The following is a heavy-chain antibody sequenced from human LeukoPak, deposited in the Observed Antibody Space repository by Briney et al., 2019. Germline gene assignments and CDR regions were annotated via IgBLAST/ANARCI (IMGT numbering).Heavy chain of an antibody. D-gene: IGHD6-13*01. J-gene: IGHJ4*02. CDR2: INPSGGNT. CDR1: GYTFTSYY. V-gene: IGHV1-46*01. CDR3: AAGEAAAGLDY. Sequence: ASVKVSCKASGYTFTSYYMHWVRQAPGQGLEWMGIINPSGGNTNYAQKFQERVTITRDMSTSTAYMELSSLRSEDTAVYYCAAGEAAAGLDYWGQGTLVTVSS.